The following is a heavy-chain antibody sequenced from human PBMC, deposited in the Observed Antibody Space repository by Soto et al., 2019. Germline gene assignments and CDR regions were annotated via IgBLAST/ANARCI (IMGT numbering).Heavy chain of an antibody. CDR2: MYKTGST. CDR3: ARDHPTDGGLQH. CDR1: GGPISGYY. J-gene: IGHJ1*01. D-gene: IGHD4-17*01. V-gene: IGHV4-59*01. Sequence: PSETLSLTCTVSGGPISGYYWSWIRQSPGKGLEWIGYMYKTGSTVYNPSFKSRVTISVDTSKNQFSLKLSSVTAADTAVYYCARDHPTDGGLQHWGQGTLVTVSS.